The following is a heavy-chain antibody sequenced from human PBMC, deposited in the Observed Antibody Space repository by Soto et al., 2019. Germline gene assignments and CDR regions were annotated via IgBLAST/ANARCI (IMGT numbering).Heavy chain of an antibody. V-gene: IGHV4-34*01. CDR3: ARGRGYSYGYGDDWFDP. D-gene: IGHD5-18*01. Sequence: SETLALTCAVYGGSFSGYYWSWIRQPPGKGLEWIGEINHSGSTNYNPSLKSRVTISVDTSKNQFSLKLSSVTAADTAVYYCARGRGYSYGYGDDWFDPWGQGTLVTVSS. J-gene: IGHJ5*02. CDR1: GGSFSGYY. CDR2: INHSGST.